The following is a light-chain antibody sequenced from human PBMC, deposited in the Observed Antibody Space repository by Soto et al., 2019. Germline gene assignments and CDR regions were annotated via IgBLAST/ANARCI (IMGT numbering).Light chain of an antibody. V-gene: IGKV3D-20*02. CDR1: QSVSSNN. J-gene: IGKJ1*01. Sequence: DIVLTQSPGTLSLSPGERATLSCRASQSVSSNNLAWLRQKPGQAPRLLIYGASSRATDIPDRFSGSGSGTDFTLTISRLEPEDFAVYYCQQRSDWPWTFGQGTKVDIK. CDR3: QQRSDWPWT. CDR2: GAS.